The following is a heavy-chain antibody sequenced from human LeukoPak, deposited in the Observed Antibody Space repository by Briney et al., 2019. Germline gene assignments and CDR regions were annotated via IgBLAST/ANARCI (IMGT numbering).Heavy chain of an antibody. CDR2: ISHDGSDK. V-gene: IGHV3-30*03. CDR3: VRYSGYDYFFDY. D-gene: IGHD5-12*01. J-gene: IGHJ4*02. CDR1: GFTFSSFG. Sequence: GGSLRLSCAASGFTFSSFGLHWVRQAPGKGLEWMALISHDGSDKYADSVKGRFTVSRDNSKNTLYLQMNSLRTEDTAVYYCVRYSGYDYFFDYWGQGSLVTVSS.